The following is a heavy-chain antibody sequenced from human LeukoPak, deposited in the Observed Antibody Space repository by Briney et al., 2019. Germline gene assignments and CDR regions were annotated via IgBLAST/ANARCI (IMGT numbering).Heavy chain of an antibody. CDR1: GGSIRSSGYH. CDR3: ARHLDGYNYYYYYYMDV. J-gene: IGHJ6*03. CDR2: IYYSGST. V-gene: IGHV4-39*01. Sequence: SETLSLTCTVSGGSIRSSGYHWGWIRQPPGKGLEWLGSIYYSGSTYYNPSLKSRVTISVDTSKNQFSLKLSSVTAADTAVYYCARHLDGYNYYYYYYMDVWGKGTTVTVSS. D-gene: IGHD5-24*01.